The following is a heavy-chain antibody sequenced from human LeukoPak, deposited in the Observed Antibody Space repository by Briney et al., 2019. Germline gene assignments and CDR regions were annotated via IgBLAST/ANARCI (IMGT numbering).Heavy chain of an antibody. CDR3: AKGSYYDSSGSFYFDY. Sequence: GGSLRLSCAASGFTFSSYAMHWVRQAPGKGLEWVGRIKSKTDGGTTDYAAPVKGRFTISRDNSKNTLYVQVNSLGTEDTAAYYCAKGSYYDSSGSFYFDYWGQGTLVTVSS. CDR2: IKSKTDGGTT. CDR1: GFTFSSYA. J-gene: IGHJ4*02. D-gene: IGHD3-22*01. V-gene: IGHV3-15*01.